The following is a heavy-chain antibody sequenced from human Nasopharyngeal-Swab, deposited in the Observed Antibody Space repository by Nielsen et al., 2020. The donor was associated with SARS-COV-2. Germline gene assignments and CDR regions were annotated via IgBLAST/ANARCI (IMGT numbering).Heavy chain of an antibody. CDR3: ARDAAAGSGAFDI. Sequence: LSLTCAASGFPFSDYYMSWIRQAPGKGLEWVSYISSSSSYTNYADSVKGRFTISRDNAKNSLYLQMNSLRAEDTAVYYCARDAAAGSGAFDIWGQGTMVTVSS. V-gene: IGHV3-11*06. J-gene: IGHJ3*02. CDR1: GFPFSDYY. D-gene: IGHD6-13*01. CDR2: ISSSSSYT.